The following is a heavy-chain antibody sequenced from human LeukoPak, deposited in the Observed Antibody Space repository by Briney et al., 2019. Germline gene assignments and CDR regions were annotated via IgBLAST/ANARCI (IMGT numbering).Heavy chain of an antibody. V-gene: IGHV4-59*01. CDR3: ATEGIVGATRGAVAFDI. Sequence: SETLSLTCTVSGGSISSYYWSWIRQPPGKGLEWIGYIYYSGSTNYNPSLKSRVTISVDTSKNQFSLKLSSVTAADTAVYYFATEGIVGATRGAVAFDIWGQGTMVTVSS. D-gene: IGHD1-26*01. CDR2: IYYSGST. J-gene: IGHJ3*02. CDR1: GGSISSYY.